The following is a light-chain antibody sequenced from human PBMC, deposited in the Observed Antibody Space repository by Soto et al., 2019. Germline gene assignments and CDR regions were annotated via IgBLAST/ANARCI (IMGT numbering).Light chain of an antibody. J-gene: IGKJ1*01. CDR1: QSVSSSY. CDR3: QQYGSSPWT. V-gene: IGKV3-20*01. CDR2: GAS. Sequence: EIVLTQSLATLSLSPGERATLSCRASQSVSSSYLAWYQQKPGQAPRLLIYGASSRATGIPDRFSGSGSGTDFTLTIRRLEPEDFAVYYCQQYGSSPWTFGQGTKVEIK.